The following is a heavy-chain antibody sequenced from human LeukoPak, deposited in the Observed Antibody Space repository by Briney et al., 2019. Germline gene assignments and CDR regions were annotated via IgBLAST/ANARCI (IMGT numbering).Heavy chain of an antibody. Sequence: SETLSLTCTVSGYSISSGYYWGWIRQPPGKGLEWIGNIYHSGSTYYNPSLKSRVTISVDTSKNQFSLKLSSVTAADTAVYYCARELLGSYFDYWGQGTLVTVSS. D-gene: IGHD1-26*01. CDR2: IYHSGST. CDR3: ARELLGSYFDY. V-gene: IGHV4-38-2*02. CDR1: GYSISSGYY. J-gene: IGHJ4*02.